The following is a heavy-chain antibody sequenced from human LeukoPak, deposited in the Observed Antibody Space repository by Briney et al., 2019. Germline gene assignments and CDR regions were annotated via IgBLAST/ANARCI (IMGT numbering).Heavy chain of an antibody. D-gene: IGHD3-10*01. CDR3: ARDFNRSGSYYRATSS. CDR2: INPNSGGT. Sequence: ASVKVSCKASGYTFTGYYMHWVRQAPGQGLEWMGRINPNSGGTNYAQKFQGRVTMTRDTSISTAYMELSRLRSDDTAVYYCARDFNRSGSYYRATSSWGQGTLVTVSS. J-gene: IGHJ4*02. CDR1: GYTFTGYY. V-gene: IGHV1-2*06.